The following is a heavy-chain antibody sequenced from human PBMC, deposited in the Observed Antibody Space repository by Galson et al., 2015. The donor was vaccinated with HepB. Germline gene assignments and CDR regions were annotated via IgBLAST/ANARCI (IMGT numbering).Heavy chain of an antibody. J-gene: IGHJ3*02. D-gene: IGHD1-26*01. CDR3: ARRRKGWEDFDI. Sequence: QSGAEVKKPGESLSISCKGSEYSITTYWISWVRQMPGKGLEWMGRIDPSDSRTDYSPSFQGHVTISADKSINTAYLQWRRLKASDTAMYYCARRRKGWEDFDIWGQGTKVTVSS. CDR1: EYSITTYW. CDR2: IDPSDSRT. V-gene: IGHV5-10-1*01.